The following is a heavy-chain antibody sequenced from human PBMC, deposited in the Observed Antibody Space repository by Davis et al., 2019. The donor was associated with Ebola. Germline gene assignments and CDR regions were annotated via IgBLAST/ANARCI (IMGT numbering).Heavy chain of an antibody. CDR3: ASGEFVDF. CDR2: INPSIGNT. J-gene: IGHJ4*02. V-gene: IGHV1-46*01. CDR1: GYTFTDYL. D-gene: IGHD3-10*01. Sequence: ASVKVSCKASGYTFTDYLMHWVRQAPGQGLEWMGLINPSIGNTSLAQKFQGRVTLNRDTSTSTVHMDLGSLKSEDTAIYYCASGEFVDFWGQGTLVTVSS.